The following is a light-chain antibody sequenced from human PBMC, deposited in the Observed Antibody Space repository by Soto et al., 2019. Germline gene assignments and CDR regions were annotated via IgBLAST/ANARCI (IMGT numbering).Light chain of an antibody. Sequence: QSALTQPPSASGSPGQSVTISCTGTSSDVGNYNYVSWFQQHPGKAPKLMIYEVSKRPSGVPDHFSGSKSGNTASLTVSGLQAEDEADYHCCSYAGGFYVFGTGTKVTVL. CDR3: CSYAGGFYV. V-gene: IGLV2-8*01. J-gene: IGLJ1*01. CDR1: SSDVGNYNY. CDR2: EVS.